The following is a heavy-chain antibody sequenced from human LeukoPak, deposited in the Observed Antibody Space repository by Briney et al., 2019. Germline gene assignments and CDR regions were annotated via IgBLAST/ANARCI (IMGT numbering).Heavy chain of an antibody. D-gene: IGHD6-6*01. CDR2: IHASGPT. J-gene: IGHJ4*02. V-gene: IGHV4-59*08. CDR1: GGSISTYY. CDR3: ARHDAGIAARPFDN. Sequence: SETLSLTCTVSGGSISTYYWSWIRRPPGKGLEWIAYIHASGPTNYNPSLKSRITISVDPSKNQFSLKLSSVTAADTAVYYCARHDAGIAARPFDNWGQGTLVTVSS.